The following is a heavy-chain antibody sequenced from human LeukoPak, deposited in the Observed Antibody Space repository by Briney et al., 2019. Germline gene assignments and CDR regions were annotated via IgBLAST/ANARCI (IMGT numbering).Heavy chain of an antibody. D-gene: IGHD5-18*01. CDR3: ARVRTAMPGDY. J-gene: IGHJ4*02. Sequence: GASVKVSCKASGYTFTSYGISWVRQAPGQGLEWMGWMNPNSGNTGYAQKFQGRVTMTRNTSISTAYMELSSLRSEDTAVYYCARVRTAMPGDYWGQGTLVTVSS. V-gene: IGHV1-8*02. CDR2: MNPNSGNT. CDR1: GYTFTSYG.